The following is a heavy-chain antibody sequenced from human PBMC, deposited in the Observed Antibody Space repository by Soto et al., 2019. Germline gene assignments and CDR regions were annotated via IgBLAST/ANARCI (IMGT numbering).Heavy chain of an antibody. D-gene: IGHD4-17*01. Sequence: GGSLRLSCAASGFTVSSNYMSWVRQAPGKGLEWVSVIYSGGSTYYADSVKGRFTISRDNSKNTLYLQMNSLRAEDTAVYYCARGVSYYGDYGGPFGMDVWGHGTTVTVSS. CDR3: ARGVSYYGDYGGPFGMDV. V-gene: IGHV3-66*01. CDR2: IYSGGST. CDR1: GFTVSSNY. J-gene: IGHJ6*02.